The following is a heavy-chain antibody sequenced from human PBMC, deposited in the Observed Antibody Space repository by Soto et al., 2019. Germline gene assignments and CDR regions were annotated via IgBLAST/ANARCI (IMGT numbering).Heavy chain of an antibody. CDR3: ARDRTNFLDY. J-gene: IGHJ4*02. Sequence: ASVKVSCKTSGYTFSDHSLSWVRLAPGQGLEWMGWISTSRRNTNYAQRFQGRLTLTTDTSTSTAYMELKSLGSDDTAVYYCARDRTNFLDYWGQGILVTVSS. CDR1: GYTFSDHS. V-gene: IGHV1-18*01. CDR2: ISTSRRNT. D-gene: IGHD2-8*01.